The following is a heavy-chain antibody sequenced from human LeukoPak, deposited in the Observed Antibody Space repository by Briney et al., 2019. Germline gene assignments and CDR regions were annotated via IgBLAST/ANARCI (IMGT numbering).Heavy chain of an antibody. V-gene: IGHV1-18*01. D-gene: IGHD6-6*01. CDR1: GYTFTSYG. J-gene: IGHJ6*03. Sequence: GASVNVSCKASGYTFTSYGISWVRQAPGQGLEWMGWISAYNGNTNYAQKLQGRVTMTTDTSTSTAYMELRSLRSDDTAVYYCARDVEYSSSSGLYYYYYMDVWGKGTTVTVSS. CDR2: ISAYNGNT. CDR3: ARDVEYSSSSGLYYYYYMDV.